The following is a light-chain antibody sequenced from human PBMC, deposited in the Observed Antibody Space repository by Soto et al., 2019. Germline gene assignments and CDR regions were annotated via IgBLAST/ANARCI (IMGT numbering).Light chain of an antibody. CDR3: QQYNNWPWT. Sequence: EIVLTPSPVTLSVSPGNRATLSCRASQSVSNNLAWYQQKPGQAPRLLIYGASTRATGIPARFSGSGSGTEFTLTISSLQSEDFVVYYCQQYNNWPWTFGQGTKVDIK. CDR2: GAS. V-gene: IGKV3-15*01. CDR1: QSVSNN. J-gene: IGKJ1*01.